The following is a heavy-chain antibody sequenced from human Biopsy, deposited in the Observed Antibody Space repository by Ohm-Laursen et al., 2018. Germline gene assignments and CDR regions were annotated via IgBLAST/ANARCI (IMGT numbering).Heavy chain of an antibody. CDR1: GGSISGSS. V-gene: IGHV4-59*08. J-gene: IGHJ3*02. CDR2: ISYSRDT. Sequence: GTLSLTCSVSGGSISGSSWSWIRQAPGKGLEWIGYISYSRDTDYNPSLKSRITISVDTSKNQFSLKLTSVTAADTAVYYCAKHGSGWTGDDAFHIWGQGTMVTVSS. D-gene: IGHD6-19*01. CDR3: AKHGSGWTGDDAFHI.